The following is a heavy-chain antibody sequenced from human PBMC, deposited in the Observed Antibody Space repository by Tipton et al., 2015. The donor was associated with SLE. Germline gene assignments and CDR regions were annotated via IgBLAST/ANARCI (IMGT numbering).Heavy chain of an antibody. CDR2: IHNNGNT. V-gene: IGHV4-31*03. J-gene: IGHJ5*02. D-gene: IGHD3-10*01. CDR1: GASIRSDGYY. CDR3: ARAPGGAYYYGSGGWFDP. Sequence: TLSLTCTVSGASIRSDGYYWNWIRQYPGKGFEWIGYIHNNGNTHFNPSLKSRITMSVDTSENQFSLKLGSVTAADTAVYYCARAPGGAYYYGSGGWFDPWGQGTLVTVSS.